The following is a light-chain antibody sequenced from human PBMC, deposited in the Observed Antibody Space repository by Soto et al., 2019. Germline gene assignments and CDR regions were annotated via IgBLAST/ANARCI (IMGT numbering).Light chain of an antibody. CDR1: SSDIGAYNY. CDR2: DVS. Sequence: ALTQPRSVSGSPGQSVTISCTGTSSDIGAYNYVSWYQHYPGKAPKLMINDVSNRPSGVPDRFSGSKSGNTASLTISGLQAEDEADYYCCSYAGSYPVVFGGGTKLTVL. CDR3: CSYAGSYPVV. J-gene: IGLJ2*01. V-gene: IGLV2-11*01.